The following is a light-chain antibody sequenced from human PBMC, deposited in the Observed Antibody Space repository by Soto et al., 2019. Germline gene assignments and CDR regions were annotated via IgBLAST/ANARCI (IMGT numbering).Light chain of an antibody. V-gene: IGLV2-14*03. CDR3: SSFTRRSSRYV. CDR2: DVS. J-gene: IGLJ1*01. Sequence: QSALTQPASVSGSPGQSITISCTGTSSDVGGYHYVSWYQQHPGKAPKLMISDVSNRPSGVSNRFSGSKSGNTASLTISGLQAEDEADYYCSSFTRRSSRYVFVTGTKLTVL. CDR1: SSDVGGYHY.